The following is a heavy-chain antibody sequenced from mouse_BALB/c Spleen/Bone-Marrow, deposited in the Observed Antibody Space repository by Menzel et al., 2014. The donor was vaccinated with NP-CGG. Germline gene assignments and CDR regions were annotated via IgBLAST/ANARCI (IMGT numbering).Heavy chain of an antibody. Sequence: EVKLQESGPGLVKPSQSLSLTCSVTGYSITSGYYWNWIRQFPGNRLEWMGYITYDGSSNYNPSLKNRISITRDTSENQFYLKLNSVTTEDTATYDCARDHYYGSSYLDCWGQGTTLTVSS. CDR2: ITYDGSS. J-gene: IGHJ2*01. D-gene: IGHD1-1*01. V-gene: IGHV3-6*02. CDR3: ARDHYYGSSYLDC. CDR1: GYSITSGYY.